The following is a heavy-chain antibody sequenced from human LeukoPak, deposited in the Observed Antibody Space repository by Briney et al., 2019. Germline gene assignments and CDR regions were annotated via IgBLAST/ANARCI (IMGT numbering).Heavy chain of an antibody. Sequence: GESLKISCKGSGYSFTSYWIGWVRQMPGKGLEWMGIIFPDDSDTRYSPSFQGQVTISADKSISTAFLQWSSLKASDTAMYYCARHGYDILTGYSNWGQGTLVTVSS. J-gene: IGHJ4*02. D-gene: IGHD3-9*01. CDR3: ARHGYDILTGYSN. CDR2: IFPDDSDT. CDR1: GYSFTSYW. V-gene: IGHV5-51*01.